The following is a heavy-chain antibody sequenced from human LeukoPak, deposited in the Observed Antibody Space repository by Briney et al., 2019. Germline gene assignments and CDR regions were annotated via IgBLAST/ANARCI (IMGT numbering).Heavy chain of an antibody. CDR3: ARGSGGPPSSFDY. Sequence: SETLSLTCTVSGGSISSSSYYWGWIRQPPGKGLEWIGSIYYSGSTYYNPSLKSRVTISVDTSKNQFSLKLSSVTAADTAVYYCARGSGGPPSSFDYWGQETLVTVSS. D-gene: IGHD3-10*01. J-gene: IGHJ4*02. CDR1: GGSISSSSYY. CDR2: IYYSGST. V-gene: IGHV4-39*01.